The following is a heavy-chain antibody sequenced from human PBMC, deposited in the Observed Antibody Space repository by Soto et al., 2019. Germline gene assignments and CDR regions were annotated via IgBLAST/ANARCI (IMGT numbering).Heavy chain of an antibody. J-gene: IGHJ4*02. Sequence: VASVKVSCKASGGTFSSYAISWVRQAPGQGLEWMGGIIPIFGTANYAQKFQGRVTITADESTSTAYMELSSLRSEDTAVYYCARAGMTTVTSYYFDYWGQGTLVTVSS. CDR1: GGTFSSYA. V-gene: IGHV1-69*13. CDR2: IIPIFGTA. CDR3: ARAGMTTVTSYYFDY. D-gene: IGHD4-17*01.